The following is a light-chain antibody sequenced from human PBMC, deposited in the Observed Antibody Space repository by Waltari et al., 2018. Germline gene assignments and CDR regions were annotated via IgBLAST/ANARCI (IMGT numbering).Light chain of an antibody. Sequence: EIVLTQSPGTLSLSPGERATLSCRASQSVSSISLTWYQQKPGQAPRLLIYGASTRATGIPDRFSGSGSETDFTLTISRLEPEDFAVYYCQQYDGIVLTFGGGTKVEI. V-gene: IGKV3-20*01. CDR1: QSVSSIS. CDR2: GAS. J-gene: IGKJ4*01. CDR3: QQYDGIVLT.